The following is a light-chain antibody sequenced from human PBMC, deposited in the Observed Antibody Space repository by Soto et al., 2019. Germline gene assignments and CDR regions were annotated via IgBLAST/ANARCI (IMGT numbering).Light chain of an antibody. V-gene: IGKV1-5*03. Sequence: DIQMTQSPSSLSGSVGDRVTITCRASQTISIWLAWYQQKPGKAPKLLIYKASTLKSGVPSRFSGSESGTEFTLTISSLQPDDFATYYCQQYNSYSEAFGQGTKVDIK. CDR2: KAS. CDR1: QTISIW. CDR3: QQYNSYSEA. J-gene: IGKJ1*01.